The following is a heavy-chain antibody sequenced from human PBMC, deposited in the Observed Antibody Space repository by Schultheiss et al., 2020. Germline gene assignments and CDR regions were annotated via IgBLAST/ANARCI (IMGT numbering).Heavy chain of an antibody. V-gene: IGHV3-23*01. D-gene: IGHD6-19*01. CDR1: GFTFSKYG. CDR3: ARGGQQWLVSGDWSDY. CDR2: ISGNGDST. Sequence: GGSLRLSCAASGFTFSKYGINWVRQAPGKGLEWVSVISGNGDSTFYADSVKGRFTISRDNAKNSLYLQMNSLRAEDTAVYYCARGGQQWLVSGDWSDYWGHGTLVTVSS. J-gene: IGHJ4*01.